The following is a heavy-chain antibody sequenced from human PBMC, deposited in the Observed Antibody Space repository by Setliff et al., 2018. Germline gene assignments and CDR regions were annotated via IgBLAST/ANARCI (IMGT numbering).Heavy chain of an antibody. CDR2: VYYSGTA. D-gene: IGHD5-12*01. CDR1: GGSISTYY. Sequence: SETLSLTCTVSGGSISTYYWSWIRQPPGKGLEYIGYVYYSGTANYSPSLKSRVIISVDTSKNHFSLNLRSVTAADTAVYYCARGGTFRYFDYWGQGTPVTVSS. V-gene: IGHV4-59*01. CDR3: ARGGTFRYFDY. J-gene: IGHJ4*02.